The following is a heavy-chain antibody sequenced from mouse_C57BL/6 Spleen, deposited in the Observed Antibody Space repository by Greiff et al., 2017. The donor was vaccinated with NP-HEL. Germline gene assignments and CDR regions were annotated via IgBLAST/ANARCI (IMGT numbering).Heavy chain of an antibody. V-gene: IGHV1-18*01. Sequence: EVQLQQSGPELVKPGASVKIPCKASGYTFTDYNMDWVKQSHGKSLEWIGDINPNNGGTIYNQKFKGKATLTVDKSSSTAYMEPRSLTSEDTAVYYCARSSIYRYAMYYWGQGTSVTVSS. D-gene: IGHD1-3*01. CDR1: GYTFTDYN. CDR3: ARSSIYRYAMYY. CDR2: INPNNGGT. J-gene: IGHJ4*01.